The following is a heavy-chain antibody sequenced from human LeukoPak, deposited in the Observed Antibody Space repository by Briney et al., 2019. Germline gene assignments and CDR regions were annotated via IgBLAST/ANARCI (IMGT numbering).Heavy chain of an antibody. V-gene: IGHV5-51*03. D-gene: IGHD3-22*01. CDR2: IYPGDSDT. Sequence: PGESLRISCKGSGYTFSSYWIGWVRQMPGKGLEWMGIIYPGDSDTRYSPSLQGQVTISADKSISTAYLQWSSLKASDTAMYYCALTLSGWYNWFDPWGQGTLVTVSS. CDR3: ALTLSGWYNWFDP. J-gene: IGHJ5*02. CDR1: GYTFSSYW.